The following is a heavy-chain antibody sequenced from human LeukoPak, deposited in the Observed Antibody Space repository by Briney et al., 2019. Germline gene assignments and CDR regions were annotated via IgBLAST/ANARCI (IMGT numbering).Heavy chain of an antibody. D-gene: IGHD6-13*01. CDR3: ATLAAAAYNWFDP. V-gene: IGHV3-21*01. CDR2: ISSSSSYI. J-gene: IGHJ5*02. CDR1: GFTFSSYS. Sequence: GGSLRLSCAASGFTFSSYSMTWVRQAPGKGLEWVSSISSSSSYIYYADSVKGRFTISRDNAKNSLYLQMNSLRAEDTAVYYCATLAAAAYNWFDPWGQGTLVTVSS.